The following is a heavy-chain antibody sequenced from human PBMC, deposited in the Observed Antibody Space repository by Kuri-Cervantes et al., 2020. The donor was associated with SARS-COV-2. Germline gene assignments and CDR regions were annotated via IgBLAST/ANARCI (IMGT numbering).Heavy chain of an antibody. CDR3: ASGALGSYPYYYYYMDV. CDR2: INHSGST. CDR1: GYSISSGYY. Sequence: SETLSLTCAVSGYSISSGYYWGWIRQPPGKGLEWIGEINHSGSTNYNPSLKSRVTISVDTSKNQFSLKLSSVTAADTAVYYCASGALGSYPYYYYYMDVWGKGTTVTVSS. D-gene: IGHD2-15*01. J-gene: IGHJ6*03. V-gene: IGHV4-38-2*01.